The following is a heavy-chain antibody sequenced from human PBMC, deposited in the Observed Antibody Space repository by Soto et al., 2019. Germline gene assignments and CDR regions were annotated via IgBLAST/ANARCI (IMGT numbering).Heavy chain of an antibody. CDR3: ARAVVGAQSPTDY. V-gene: IGHV4-31*03. CDR2: IHYDGAT. Sequence: QVQLQESGPGLVKPSETLSLTCTVSGVSIGRGGSYWTWIRQHPGKGLEWIGSIHYDGATFFNPSLESRLSISADTSKNQFYLTLTSVTAADTAVYFCARAVVGAQSPTDYWGQGTLVTVSS. D-gene: IGHD1-26*01. CDR1: GVSIGRGGSY. J-gene: IGHJ4*02.